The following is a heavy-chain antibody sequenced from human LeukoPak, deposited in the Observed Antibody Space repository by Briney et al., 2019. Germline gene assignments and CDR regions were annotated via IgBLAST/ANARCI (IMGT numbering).Heavy chain of an antibody. D-gene: IGHD5-24*01. CDR1: GFTFSSYS. Sequence: GGSLRLSCAASGFTFSSYSMNWVRQAPGKGLEWVSSISSSSSYIYYADSVKGRFTISGDKAKNSLYLQMNSLRVEDTAVYYCARDYKYAFDNWGQGTLVTVSS. CDR2: ISSSSSYI. V-gene: IGHV3-21*01. CDR3: ARDYKYAFDN. J-gene: IGHJ4*02.